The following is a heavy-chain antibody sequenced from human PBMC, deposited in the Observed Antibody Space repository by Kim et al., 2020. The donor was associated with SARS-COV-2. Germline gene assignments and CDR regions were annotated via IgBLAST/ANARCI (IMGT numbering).Heavy chain of an antibody. Sequence: SETLSLTCTVSGGSISSTNSWWSWIRQHPGKGLEWIGYISYTGTAYYNPSLKSRPIMSVDTSNNQFSLILNSVTAADTAMYYCAKDHTSCSWYGLDYWGPGILVTFSS. CDR3: AKDHTSCSWYGLDY. V-gene: IGHV4-31*03. D-gene: IGHD6-13*01. CDR2: ISYTGTA. J-gene: IGHJ4*02. CDR1: GGSISSTNSW.